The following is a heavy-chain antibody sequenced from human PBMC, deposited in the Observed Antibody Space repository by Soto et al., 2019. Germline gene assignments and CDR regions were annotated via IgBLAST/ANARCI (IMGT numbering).Heavy chain of an antibody. CDR3: ARLHTNGSGNYVWENCCDP. CDR1: GGSISSYY. D-gene: IGHD3-10*01. Sequence: QVQLQESGPGLVKPSETLSLTCTVSGGSISSYYWSWIRQPPGKGLEWIGYIYYSGSTKYNPSLKSRVTKEVDTSKNKFSLKLSSGTAADTAVYYCARLHTNGSGNYVWENCCDPWGQGTLVNVSS. CDR2: IYYSGST. V-gene: IGHV4-59*08. J-gene: IGHJ5*02.